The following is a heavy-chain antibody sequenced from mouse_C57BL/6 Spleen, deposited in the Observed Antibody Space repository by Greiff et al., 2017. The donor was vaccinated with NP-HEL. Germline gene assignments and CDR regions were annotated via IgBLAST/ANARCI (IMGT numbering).Heavy chain of an antibody. Sequence: VQLQQSGAELVRPGTSVKVSCKASGYAFTNYLIEWVKQRPGQGLEWIGVINPGSGGTNYNEKFKGKATLTADKSSSTAYMQLSSLTSEDSAVYFCARSTTVVAFDYWGQGTTLPVSS. CDR3: ARSTTVVAFDY. D-gene: IGHD1-1*01. CDR1: GYAFTNYL. V-gene: IGHV1-54*01. CDR2: INPGSGGT. J-gene: IGHJ2*01.